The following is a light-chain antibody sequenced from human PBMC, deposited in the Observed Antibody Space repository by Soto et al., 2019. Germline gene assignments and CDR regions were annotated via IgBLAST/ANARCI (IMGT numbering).Light chain of an antibody. Sequence: DIQMTQSPSTLSASVGDRVTITCRASESISSWLAWYQQKPGKAPKLLIYKASNLETGVPSRFSGSGSGTEFTLTISSLQPDDFATYYCQQDNSFFSYPFRPGTKLEVK. J-gene: IGKJ2*01. CDR1: ESISSW. CDR3: QQDNSFFSYP. V-gene: IGKV1-5*03. CDR2: KAS.